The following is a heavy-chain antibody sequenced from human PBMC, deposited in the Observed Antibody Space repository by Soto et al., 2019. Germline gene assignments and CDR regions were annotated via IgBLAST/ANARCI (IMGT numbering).Heavy chain of an antibody. D-gene: IGHD3-3*01. CDR3: ARGPLYDFWSGYDFDY. V-gene: IGHV4-59*01. J-gene: IGHJ4*02. CDR1: GGSISSYY. CDR2: VYYSGST. Sequence: SETLSLTCTVSGGSISSYYWSWIRQPPGKGLEWIGYVYYSGSTNYNPSLKSRVTISVDTSKNQFSLKLSSVTAADTAVYYCARGPLYDFWSGYDFDYWGQGTLVTAPQ.